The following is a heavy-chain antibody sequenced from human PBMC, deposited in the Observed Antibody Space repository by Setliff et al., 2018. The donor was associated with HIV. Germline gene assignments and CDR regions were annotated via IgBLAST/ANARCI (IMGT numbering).Heavy chain of an antibody. Sequence: GGSLRLSCAASGFTFDRFWMHWVRQAPGKGLVWVSRANSDGSSKTYADSVKDRFTISRDNAKNTLYLQMNSLRAEDTGVYYCHSGYDTEEQSYFDYWGQGTLVTVSS. CDR3: HSGYDTEEQSYFDY. CDR1: GFTFDRFW. J-gene: IGHJ4*02. V-gene: IGHV3-74*01. CDR2: ANSDGSSK. D-gene: IGHD5-12*01.